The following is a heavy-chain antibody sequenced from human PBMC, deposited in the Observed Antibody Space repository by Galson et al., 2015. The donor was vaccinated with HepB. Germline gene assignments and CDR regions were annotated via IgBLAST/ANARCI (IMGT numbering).Heavy chain of an antibody. J-gene: IGHJ4*02. CDR1: GFTFSSYG. Sequence: SLRLSCAASGFTFSSYGMHRVRQAPGKGLEWVAVISYDGSNKYYADSVKGRFTISRDNSKNTLYLQMNSLRAEDTAVYYCAKGRYSSDNWGQGTLVTVSS. V-gene: IGHV3-30*18. D-gene: IGHD6-13*01. CDR2: ISYDGSNK. CDR3: AKGRYSSDN.